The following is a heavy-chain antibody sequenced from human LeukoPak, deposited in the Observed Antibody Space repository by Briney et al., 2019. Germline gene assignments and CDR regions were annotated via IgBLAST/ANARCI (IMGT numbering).Heavy chain of an antibody. CDR2: GYYSGST. J-gene: IGHJ4*02. V-gene: IGHV4-38-2*02. CDR1: NYSITSGYY. CDR3: ARDKGYSSGFDY. Sequence: SETLSLTCTVSNYSITSGYYWGWIRQPPGKGLEWIGSGYYSGSTYYNPSLKSRVTISLDTSKNQFSLTLNSVTAADTAVYYCARDKGYSSGFDYWGQGTLVTVSS. D-gene: IGHD6-19*01.